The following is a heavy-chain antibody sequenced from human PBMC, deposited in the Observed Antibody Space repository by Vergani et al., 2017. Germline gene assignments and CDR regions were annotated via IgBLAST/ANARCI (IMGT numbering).Heavy chain of an antibody. Sequence: EVQLVESGGGLVKPGGSLRLSCAASGFTFSSYSMNWVLQAPGKGLEWVSSISSSSSYIYYADSVKGRFTISRDNAKNSLYLQMNSLRAEDTAVYYCARVGSGGSCSDYWGQGTLVTVSS. D-gene: IGHD2-15*01. J-gene: IGHJ4*02. CDR3: ARVGSGGSCSDY. CDR2: ISSSSSYI. CDR1: GFTFSSYS. V-gene: IGHV3-21*01.